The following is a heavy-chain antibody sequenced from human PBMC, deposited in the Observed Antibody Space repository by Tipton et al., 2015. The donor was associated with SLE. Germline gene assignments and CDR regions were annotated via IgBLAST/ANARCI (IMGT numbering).Heavy chain of an antibody. CDR1: GYRFTDYF. CDR3: ARVNSAWYDDY. J-gene: IGHJ4*02. CDR2: IDPDNGDT. Sequence: QSGAEVKQPGASVKVSCKTSGYRFTDYFIHWVRHAPGQGLEWMARIDPDNGDTKYAQKFQGRVTVTSDTSISTAYLDLTSLKSDDTAVYYCARVNSAWYDDYWGQGTLVTVSS. D-gene: IGHD6-19*01. V-gene: IGHV1-2*06.